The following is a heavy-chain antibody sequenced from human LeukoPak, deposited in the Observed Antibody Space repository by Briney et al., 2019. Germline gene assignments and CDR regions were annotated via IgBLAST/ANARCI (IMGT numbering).Heavy chain of an antibody. CDR2: INPSGGST. V-gene: IGHV1-46*01. CDR1: GYTFTGYY. D-gene: IGHD3-9*01. CDR3: ATTLRYFDWLLSHRVLALDY. Sequence: GASVKVSCKASGYTFTGYYMHWVRQAPGQGLEWMGIINPSGGSTSYAQKFQGRVTMTRDTSTSTVYMELSSLRSEDTAVYYCATTLRYFDWLLSHRVLALDYWGQGTLVTVSS. J-gene: IGHJ4*02.